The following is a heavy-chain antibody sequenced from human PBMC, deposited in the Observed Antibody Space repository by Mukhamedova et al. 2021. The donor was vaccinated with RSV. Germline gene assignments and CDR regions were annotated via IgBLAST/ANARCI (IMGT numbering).Heavy chain of an antibody. CDR3: VRDRDGYNF. V-gene: IGHV3-74*01. J-gene: IGHJ4*02. D-gene: IGHD5-24*01. Sequence: YADSVKGRFTISRDNAKNPLYLQMNSLRVEDTAVYYCVRDRDGYNFWGQGALVTVSS.